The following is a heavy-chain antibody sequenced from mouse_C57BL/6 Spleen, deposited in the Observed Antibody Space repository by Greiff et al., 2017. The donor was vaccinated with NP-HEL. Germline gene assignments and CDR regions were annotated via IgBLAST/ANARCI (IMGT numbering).Heavy chain of an antibody. D-gene: IGHD1-1*01. V-gene: IGHV1-82*01. Sequence: VQLQQSGPELVKPGASVKISCKASGYAFSSSWMNWVKQRPGKGLEWIGRIYPGDGDTNYNGKFKGKATLTADKSSSTAYMQLSSLTSEDSAVYFCARDYYYGSSPSMDYRGQGTSVTVSS. CDR3: ARDYYYGSSPSMDY. CDR1: GYAFSSSW. CDR2: IYPGDGDT. J-gene: IGHJ4*01.